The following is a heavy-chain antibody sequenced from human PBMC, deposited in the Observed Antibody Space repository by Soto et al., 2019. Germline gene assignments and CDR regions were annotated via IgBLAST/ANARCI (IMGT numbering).Heavy chain of an antibody. V-gene: IGHV3-33*01. Sequence: QLRLVESGGGVVQPGRSLRLSCAASAFTFSSYGMHWVRQAPGKGLEWVSVIWYDGSNKDYADSVKGRFTISRDNSKNTLFLQMNSLRAEDTAVYYCARGRLQHYGSGNTYYYYGMDVWGQGTTVTVSS. CDR2: IWYDGSNK. CDR1: AFTFSSYG. CDR3: ARGRLQHYGSGNTYYYYGMDV. J-gene: IGHJ6*02. D-gene: IGHD3-10*01.